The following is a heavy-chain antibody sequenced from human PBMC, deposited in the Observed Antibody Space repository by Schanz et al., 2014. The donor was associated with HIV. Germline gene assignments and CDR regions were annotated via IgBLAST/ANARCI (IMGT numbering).Heavy chain of an antibody. Sequence: EVQLVESGGGLVKPGGSLRLSCRGSRLTFSGYSMNWVRQAPGKGLEWVSSISSSSSYIFYTDSVKGRFTIARDNSEKTLYLQMNSLRGEDTAVYYCATAAVTDYSDNWGQGTLVTVSS. CDR1: RLTFSGYS. J-gene: IGHJ4*02. D-gene: IGHD4-17*01. CDR3: ATAAVTDYSDN. V-gene: IGHV3-21*01. CDR2: ISSSSSYI.